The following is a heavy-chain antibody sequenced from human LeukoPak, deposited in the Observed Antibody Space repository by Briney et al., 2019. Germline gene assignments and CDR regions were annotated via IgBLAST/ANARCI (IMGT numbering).Heavy chain of an antibody. CDR2: IIPILGIA. CDR3: ARVGYDSSGYANRNNWIDP. V-gene: IGHV1-69*02. Sequence: SVKVSCKASGGTFSSYTISWVRQAPGQGLEWMGRIIPILGIANYAQKFQGRVTITADKSTSTAYMELSSLRSEDTAVYYCARVGYDSSGYANRNNWIDPWGQGTPVTVSS. J-gene: IGHJ5*02. D-gene: IGHD3-22*01. CDR1: GGTFSSYT.